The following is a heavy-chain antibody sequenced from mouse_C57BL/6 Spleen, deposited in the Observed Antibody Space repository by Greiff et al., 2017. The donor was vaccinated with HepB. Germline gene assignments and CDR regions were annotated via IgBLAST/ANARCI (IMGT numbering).Heavy chain of an antibody. Sequence: EVQVVESGPVLVKPGASVKMSCKASGYTFTDYYMNWVKQSHGKSLEWIGVINPYNGGTSYNQKFKGKATLTVDKSSSTAYMELNSLTSEDSAVYYCARGAGTWFAYWGQGTLVTVSA. J-gene: IGHJ3*01. CDR2: INPYNGGT. V-gene: IGHV1-19*01. CDR1: GYTFTDYY. D-gene: IGHD4-1*01. CDR3: ARGAGTWFAY.